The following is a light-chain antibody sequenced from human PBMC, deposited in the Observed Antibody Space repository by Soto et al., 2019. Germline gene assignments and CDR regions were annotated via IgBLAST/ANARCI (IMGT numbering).Light chain of an antibody. CDR3: QSYDSRSHV. CDR1: SSNIGAGYD. Sequence: QSVLTQPPSVSGAPGQRVTISCTGSSSNIGAGYDVHWYQQLPGTAPKLLIYGNSNRPSGVPDRFSGSKSGTSASLAITGLQAEDEADYYCQSYDSRSHVFGTGTKVTVL. J-gene: IGLJ1*01. CDR2: GNS. V-gene: IGLV1-40*01.